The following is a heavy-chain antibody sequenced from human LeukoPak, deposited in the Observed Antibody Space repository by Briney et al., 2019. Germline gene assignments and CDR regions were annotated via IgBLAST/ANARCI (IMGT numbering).Heavy chain of an antibody. CDR1: GFTFSSYG. V-gene: IGHV3-30*03. D-gene: IGHD3-22*01. Sequence: GRSLRLSCAASGFTFSSYGMHWVRQAPGKGLEWVAVISYDGSNKYYADSVKGRFTISRDNSKNTLYLQMNSLRAEDTAVYYCTTTYYYDSSPGSFDYWGQGTLVTVSS. CDR3: TTTYYYDSSPGSFDY. CDR2: ISYDGSNK. J-gene: IGHJ4*02.